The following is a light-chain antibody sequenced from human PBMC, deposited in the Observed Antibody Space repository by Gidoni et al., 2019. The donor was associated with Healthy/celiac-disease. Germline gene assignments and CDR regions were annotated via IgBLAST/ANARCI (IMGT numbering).Light chain of an antibody. CDR1: QSVSSY. CDR3: QQRSNWYT. J-gene: IGKJ2*01. CDR2: DAS. V-gene: IGKV3-11*01. Sequence: EIVLTQSPATLSLYPGERATLSCRASQSVSSYLAWYQQKPGQAPSLLIYDASNRATGIPARFSGSGSGTDFTLTISSLEPEDFAVYYCQQRSNWYTFGQGTKLEIK.